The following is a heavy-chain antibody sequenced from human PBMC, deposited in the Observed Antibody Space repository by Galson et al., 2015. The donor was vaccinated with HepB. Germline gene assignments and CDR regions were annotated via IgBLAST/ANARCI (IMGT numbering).Heavy chain of an antibody. Sequence: SVKVSCKVSGYTLTELYMHWVRQAPGKGLEWMGGFDPEDGETIYAQKFQGRVTMTEDTSTDTAYMELSSLRSEDTAVYYCATDPEAGGSGRGGMDVWGQGTTVTVSS. CDR2: FDPEDGET. V-gene: IGHV1-24*01. J-gene: IGHJ6*02. CDR1: GYTLTELY. D-gene: IGHD3-10*01. CDR3: ATDPEAGGSGRGGMDV.